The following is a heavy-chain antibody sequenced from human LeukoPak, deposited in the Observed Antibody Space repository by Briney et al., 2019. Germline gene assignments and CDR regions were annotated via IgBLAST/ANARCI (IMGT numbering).Heavy chain of an antibody. CDR3: ARDRRYYDILTGYYDYGMDV. CDR1: GGSISSSNW. V-gene: IGHV4-4*02. D-gene: IGHD3-9*01. CDR2: IYHSGST. J-gene: IGHJ6*02. Sequence: SGTLSLTCAVSGGSISSSNWWSWVRQPPGKGLEWIGEIYHSGSTNYNPSLKSRVTISVDKSKNQFSLKLSSVTAADTAVYYCARDRRYYDILTGYYDYGMDVWGQGTTVTVSS.